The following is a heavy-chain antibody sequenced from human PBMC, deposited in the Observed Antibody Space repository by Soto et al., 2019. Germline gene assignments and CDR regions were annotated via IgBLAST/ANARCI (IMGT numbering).Heavy chain of an antibody. CDR2: VFYSGST. D-gene: IGHD3-10*01. J-gene: IGHJ4*02. CDR3: ETYFMVPVEYFDS. CDR1: GAAIDSHY. V-gene: IGHV4-59*11. Sequence: PSETLSLTCTVSGAAIDSHYWSWIRQPPGKGLEWIGQVFYSGSTNYNPSLKSRVTISINTSTKQFSLKLTSVSAADTAVYYCETYFMVPVEYFDSWGQGTLVTVSS.